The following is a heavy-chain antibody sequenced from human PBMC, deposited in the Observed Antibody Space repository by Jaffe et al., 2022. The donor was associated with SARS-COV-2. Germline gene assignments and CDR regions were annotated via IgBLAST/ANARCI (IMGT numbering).Heavy chain of an antibody. V-gene: IGHV3-21*01. D-gene: IGHD6-19*01. Sequence: EVQLVESGGGLVKPGGSLRLSCAASGFTFSSYSMNWVRQAPGKGLEWVSSISSSSSYIYYADSVKGRFTISRDNAKNSLYLQMNSLRAEDTAVYYCARVTGIAVAGNPNIRYYYYYGMDVWGQGTTVTVSS. CDR3: ARVTGIAVAGNPNIRYYYYYGMDV. CDR1: GFTFSSYS. J-gene: IGHJ6*02. CDR2: ISSSSSYI.